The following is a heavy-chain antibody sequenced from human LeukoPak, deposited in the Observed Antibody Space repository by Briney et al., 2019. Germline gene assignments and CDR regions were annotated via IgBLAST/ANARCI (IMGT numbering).Heavy chain of an antibody. CDR3: ARDRYDSSHYYHY. CDR1: GFTFSSYD. J-gene: IGHJ4*02. CDR2: ISRSSSII. V-gene: IGHV3-48*01. Sequence: PGGSLILSCAASGFTFSSYDMNWVRQAPGKGLEWVSYISRSSSIIYYADSVKGRFTISRDNAKNSLYLQMNSLRGEDTAVYYCARDRYDSSHYYHYWGQGTLVTVSA. D-gene: IGHD3-22*01.